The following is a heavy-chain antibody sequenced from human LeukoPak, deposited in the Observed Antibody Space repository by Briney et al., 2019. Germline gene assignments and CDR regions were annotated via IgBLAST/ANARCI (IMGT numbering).Heavy chain of an antibody. CDR2: ISGSGGST. CDR1: GFTFSSYA. Sequence: GGSLRLSCAASGFTFSSYAMSWVRQAPGRGLEWVSAISGSGGSTYYADSVKGRFTISRDNSKNTLYVQMNSLRVEDTAIYYCAKAGYSSGRKYGMDVWGQGTTVTVSS. D-gene: IGHD6-19*01. J-gene: IGHJ6*02. CDR3: AKAGYSSGRKYGMDV. V-gene: IGHV3-23*01.